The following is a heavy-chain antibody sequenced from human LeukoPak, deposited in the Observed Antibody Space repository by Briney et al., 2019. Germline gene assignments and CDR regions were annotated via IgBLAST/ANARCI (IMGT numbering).Heavy chain of an antibody. Sequence: PSETLSLTCTVSGVSISSSNSYWGWIRQPPGKGLEWIGRVFTSGSTDYNPSFKSRVTISVDTSKKQVSLRLSSVTAADTAVYYCARDLPGQYGFDIWGQGTMVTVSS. D-gene: IGHD1-14*01. J-gene: IGHJ3*02. CDR2: VFTSGST. CDR1: GVSISSSNSY. V-gene: IGHV4-39*07. CDR3: ARDLPGQYGFDI.